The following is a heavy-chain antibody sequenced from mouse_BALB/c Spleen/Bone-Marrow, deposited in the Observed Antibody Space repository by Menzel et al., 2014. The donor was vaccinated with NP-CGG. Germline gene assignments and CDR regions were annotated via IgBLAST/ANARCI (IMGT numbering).Heavy chain of an antibody. V-gene: IGHV2-9*02. CDR2: IWAGGIT. Sequence: VKLVESGPGLVAPSHTLSITYTVSGFSLTSYGIHWVRQPPGKGLEWLGVIWAGGITNYNSALMSRLSISKDNSKSQVFLKMNSLQTDDTAMYYCARRGNGYYFGYWGQGTTLTVSS. J-gene: IGHJ2*01. CDR3: ARRGNGYYFGY. D-gene: IGHD2-2*01. CDR1: GFSLTSYG.